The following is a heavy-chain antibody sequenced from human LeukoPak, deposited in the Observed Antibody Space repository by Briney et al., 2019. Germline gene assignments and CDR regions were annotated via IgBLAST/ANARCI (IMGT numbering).Heavy chain of an antibody. D-gene: IGHD6-19*01. CDR3: ARDRGQSSGWYYYYYYYMDV. Sequence: GGSLRLSCAASGFTFSSYWMHWVRQAPGKGLVWVSRINRDGSSTSYADSVKGRFTISRDNAKNTLYLQMNSLRAEDTAVYYCARDRGQSSGWYYYYYYYMDVWGKGTTVTISS. CDR2: INRDGSST. V-gene: IGHV3-74*01. J-gene: IGHJ6*03. CDR1: GFTFSSYW.